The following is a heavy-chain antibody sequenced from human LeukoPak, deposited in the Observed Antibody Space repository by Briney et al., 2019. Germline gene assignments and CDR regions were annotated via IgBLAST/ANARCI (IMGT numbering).Heavy chain of an antibody. Sequence: GGSLRLSCAASGFTFSSYAMSWVRQGPGKGLEWVSAISGSGGSTYYADSVKGRFTISRDNSKNTLYLQMNSLRAEDTAVYYCARSRDGYNYLDYWGQGTLVTVSS. CDR3: ARSRDGYNYLDY. J-gene: IGHJ4*02. V-gene: IGHV3-23*01. D-gene: IGHD5-24*01. CDR2: ISGSGGST. CDR1: GFTFSSYA.